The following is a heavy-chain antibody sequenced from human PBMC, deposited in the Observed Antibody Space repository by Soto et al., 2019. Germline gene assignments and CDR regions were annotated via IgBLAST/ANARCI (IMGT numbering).Heavy chain of an antibody. D-gene: IGHD4-17*01. Sequence: SETLSLTCAVYGGSFSGYYWSWIRQPPGKGLEWIGEINHSGSTNYNPSLKSRVTISVDTSKNQFSLKLSSVTAADTAVYYCAREYGDYFDYWGQGTLVTVSS. CDR3: AREYGDYFDY. J-gene: IGHJ4*02. CDR2: INHSGST. V-gene: IGHV4-34*01. CDR1: GGSFSGYY.